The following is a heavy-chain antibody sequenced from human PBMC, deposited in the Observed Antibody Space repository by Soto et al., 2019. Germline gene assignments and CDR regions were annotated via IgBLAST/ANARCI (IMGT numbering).Heavy chain of an antibody. V-gene: IGHV1-69*04. CDR2: IIPILGIA. CDR1: GGTFSSYT. CDR3: AREKAIVATIRPNPFSYYYMDV. J-gene: IGHJ6*03. D-gene: IGHD5-12*01. Sequence: SVKVSCKASGGTFSSYTISWVRQAPGQGLEWMGRIIPILGIANYAQKFQGRVTITADKSTSTAYMELSSLRSEDTAVYYCAREKAIVATIRPNPFSYYYMDVWGKGTTVTVSS.